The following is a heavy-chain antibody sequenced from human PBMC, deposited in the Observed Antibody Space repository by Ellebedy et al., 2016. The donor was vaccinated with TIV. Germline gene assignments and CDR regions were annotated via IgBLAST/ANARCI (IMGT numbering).Heavy chain of an antibody. CDR3: AKNRGASGMPSYFMDV. Sequence: GGSLRLXXAASGFRFSDYAMSWVRQAPGKGLQWVATVGGASSTYYAGSVKGRFTISRDNSKNTVSLQMGDLRTEDTAVYYCAKNRGASGMPSYFMDVWGKGTTVTVSS. J-gene: IGHJ6*03. CDR1: GFRFSDYA. D-gene: IGHD3-10*01. V-gene: IGHV3-23*01. CDR2: VGGASST.